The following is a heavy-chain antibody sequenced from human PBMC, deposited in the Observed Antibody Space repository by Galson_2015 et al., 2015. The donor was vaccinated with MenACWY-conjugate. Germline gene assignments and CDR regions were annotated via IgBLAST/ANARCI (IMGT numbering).Heavy chain of an antibody. J-gene: IGHJ4*02. CDR3: AKDPKLERRRWRVIDY. CDR1: GFTFSSYG. Sequence: SLRLSCAASGFTFSSYGMHWVRQAPGKGLEWVAFIRYDGSNKYYADSVKGRFTISRDNSKNTLYLQMNSLRAEDTAVYYCAKDPKLERRRWRVIDYWGQGTLVTVSS. D-gene: IGHD1-1*01. CDR2: IRYDGSNK. V-gene: IGHV3-30*02.